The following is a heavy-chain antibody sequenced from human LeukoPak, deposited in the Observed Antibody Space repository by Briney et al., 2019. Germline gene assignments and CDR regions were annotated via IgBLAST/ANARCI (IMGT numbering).Heavy chain of an antibody. Sequence: GGSLRLSCAASGFTFSSYAMSWVRQAPGKGLEWVSTISNSDYSTYYADSVKGRFTISRANSENTLYLQMNNLRAEDTAVYYCARGLSGYASSLGHWGQGTLVTVSA. D-gene: IGHD6-6*01. CDR1: GFTFSSYA. J-gene: IGHJ4*02. CDR2: ISNSDYST. V-gene: IGHV3-23*01. CDR3: ARGLSGYASSLGH.